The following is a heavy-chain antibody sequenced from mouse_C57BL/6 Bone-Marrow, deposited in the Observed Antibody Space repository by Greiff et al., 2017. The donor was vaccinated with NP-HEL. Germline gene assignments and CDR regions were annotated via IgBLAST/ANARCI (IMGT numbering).Heavy chain of an antibody. J-gene: IGHJ1*03. CDR1: GYTFTSYG. Sequence: VQLQQSGAELARPGASVKLSCKASGYTFTSYGISWVKQRTGQGLEWIGEIYPRSGNTYYNEKFKGKATLTADKSSSTAYMELRSLTSEYSAVYFCARPLLYYGSSHYWYFDVWGTGTTVTVSS. CDR3: ARPLLYYGSSHYWYFDV. CDR2: IYPRSGNT. D-gene: IGHD1-1*01. V-gene: IGHV1-81*01.